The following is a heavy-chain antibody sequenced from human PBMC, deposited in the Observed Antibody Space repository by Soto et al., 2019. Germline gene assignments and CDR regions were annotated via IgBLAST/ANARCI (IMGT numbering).Heavy chain of an antibody. CDR2: ISPYSGYT. J-gene: IGHJ4*02. V-gene: IGHV1-18*01. D-gene: IGHD2-2*01. CDR3: AREASVLIPAAQTSRFDS. CDR1: GYSFMKYG. Sequence: ASVKVSCKGFGYSFMKYGINWVRQAPGQGLEWVGWISPYSGYTHSAQKFHGRLTLTTDTAASKAYMELRILRSADTALYYCAREASVLIPAAQTSRFDSWGQGTLVTVYS.